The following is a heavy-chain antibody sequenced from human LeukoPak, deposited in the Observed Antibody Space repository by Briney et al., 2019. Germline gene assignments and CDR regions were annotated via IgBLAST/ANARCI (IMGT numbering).Heavy chain of an antibody. CDR2: ISWNSGSI. CDR3: AKGALLRFWECLSDVFDI. CDR1: GFTFDDYA. J-gene: IGHJ3*02. V-gene: IGHV3-9*01. D-gene: IGHD3-3*01. Sequence: PGGSLRLSCAASGFTFDDYAMHWVRQAPGKGLEWVSGISWNSGSIGYADSVKGRFTISRDNAKNSLYLQMDSLRAEDTALYYCAKGALLRFWECLSDVFDIWGKGTMVTVSS.